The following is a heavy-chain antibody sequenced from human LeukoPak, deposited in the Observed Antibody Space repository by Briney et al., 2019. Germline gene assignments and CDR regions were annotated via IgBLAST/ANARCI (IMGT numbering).Heavy chain of an antibody. V-gene: IGHV3-7*03. Sequence: PGGSLRLSCAASGFTVFNYWMSWVRQAPGKGLEWVANINLDGSQKYYVDSLKGRFTISRDNAKNSLFLQMNSLRAEDTAVYYCARVLRYCSGGNCYSGGLGYMDVWGKGTTVTISS. D-gene: IGHD2-15*01. J-gene: IGHJ6*03. CDR2: INLDGSQK. CDR1: GFTVFNYW. CDR3: ARVLRYCSGGNCYSGGLGYMDV.